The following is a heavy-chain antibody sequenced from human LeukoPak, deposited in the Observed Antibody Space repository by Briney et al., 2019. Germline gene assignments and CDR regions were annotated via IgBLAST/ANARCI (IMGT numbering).Heavy chain of an antibody. Sequence: SQTLSLTCAISGDSVSSSSAAWNWIRQSPSRGLEWLGRTYYRSKWSNEYAVSVKSRITINADTSKNQFSLQVNSVTPEDTAVYYCARNVRAGTYYDYWGQGTLVTVSS. J-gene: IGHJ4*02. V-gene: IGHV6-1*01. CDR1: GDSVSSSSAA. CDR3: ARNVRAGTYYDY. D-gene: IGHD6-13*01. CDR2: TYYRSKWSN.